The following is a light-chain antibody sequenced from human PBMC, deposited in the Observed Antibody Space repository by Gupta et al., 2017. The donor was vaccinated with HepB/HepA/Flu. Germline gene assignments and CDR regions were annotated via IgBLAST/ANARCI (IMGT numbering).Light chain of an antibody. Sequence: DIVMTQSPDSLAVSLGERATINCKPSQSVLSSSNNKNYLAWYQQKPGQPPKLLIYWASTRESGVPDRISGSGSGTDFTLTISSLQAEDVAVYYCLQYYATPRTSGQGTKVEI. CDR3: LQYYATPRT. CDR2: WAS. CDR1: QSVLSSSNNKNY. V-gene: IGKV4-1*01. J-gene: IGKJ1*01.